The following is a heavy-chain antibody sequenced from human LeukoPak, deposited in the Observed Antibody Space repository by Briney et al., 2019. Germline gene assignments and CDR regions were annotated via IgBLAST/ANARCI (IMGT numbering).Heavy chain of an antibody. J-gene: IGHJ4*02. CDR1: GFTFSSYW. CDR2: ISGSGGST. D-gene: IGHD2-2*01. CDR3: AKGGFVVVPAAEMGGFDY. V-gene: IGHV3-23*01. Sequence: GGSLRLSCAASGFTFSSYWMSWVRQAPGKGLEWVSAISGSGGSTYYADSVKGRFTISRDNSKNTLYLQMNSLRAEDTAVYYCAKGGFVVVPAAEMGGFDYWGQGTLVTVSS.